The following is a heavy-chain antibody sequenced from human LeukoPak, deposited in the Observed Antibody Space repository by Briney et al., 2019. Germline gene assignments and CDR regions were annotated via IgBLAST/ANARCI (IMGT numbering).Heavy chain of an antibody. D-gene: IGHD3-3*01. V-gene: IGHV3-23*01. J-gene: IGHJ4*02. Sequence: GGSLRLSCAASGFTFSSYGMSWVRQAPGKGLEWVSAISGSGGSTYYADSVKGRFTISRDNSKNTLYLLTNNLRGEDTAVYYCARDRNADFWSGYYTNYFDYWGQGTLVTVSS. CDR2: ISGSGGST. CDR1: GFTFSSYG. CDR3: ARDRNADFWSGYYTNYFDY.